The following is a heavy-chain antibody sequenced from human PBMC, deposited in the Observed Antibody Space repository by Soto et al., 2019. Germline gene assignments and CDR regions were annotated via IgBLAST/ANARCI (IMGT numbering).Heavy chain of an antibody. D-gene: IGHD3-22*01. V-gene: IGHV3-43D*04. Sequence: PGGSLRLSCAASGFTFDDYAMHWVRQAPGKGLEWVSLISWDGGSTYYADPVKGRFTISRDNSKNSLYLQMNSLRAEDTALYYCAKDYYDSSGPDYWGQGTLVTVSS. J-gene: IGHJ4*02. CDR3: AKDYYDSSGPDY. CDR2: ISWDGGST. CDR1: GFTFDDYA.